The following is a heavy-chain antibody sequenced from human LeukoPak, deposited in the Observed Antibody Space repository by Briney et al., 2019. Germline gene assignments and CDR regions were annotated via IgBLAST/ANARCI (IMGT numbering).Heavy chain of an antibody. D-gene: IGHD4/OR15-4a*01. V-gene: IGHV3-30*14. CDR3: ARRAGAYSHPYDY. Sequence: GGSLRLSCAASGYTFTNYMMHWVRQAPGKGLEWVAVILEDGRIQHYADSVQGRFTISRDNSKNTLYLQMNSLRAEDTAVYYCARRAGAYSHPYDYWGQGTLVTVSS. CDR2: ILEDGRIQ. J-gene: IGHJ4*02. CDR1: GYTFTNYM.